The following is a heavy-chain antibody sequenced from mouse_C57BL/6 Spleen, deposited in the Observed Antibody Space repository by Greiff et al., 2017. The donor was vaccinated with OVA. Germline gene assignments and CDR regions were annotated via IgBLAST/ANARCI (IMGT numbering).Heavy chain of an antibody. D-gene: IGHD2-2*01. CDR1: GYTFTSYW. Sequence: QVQLKQPGAELVRPGSSVKLSCKASGYTFTSYWMHWVKQRPIQGLEWIGNIDPSDSETHYNQKFKDKATLTVDKSSSTAYMQLSSLTSEDSAVYYCAREGLRQYFDYWGQGTTLTVSS. V-gene: IGHV1-52*01. CDR2: IDPSDSET. CDR3: AREGLRQYFDY. J-gene: IGHJ2*01.